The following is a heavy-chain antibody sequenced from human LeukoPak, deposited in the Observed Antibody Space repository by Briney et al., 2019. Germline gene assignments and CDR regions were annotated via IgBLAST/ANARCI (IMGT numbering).Heavy chain of an antibody. V-gene: IGHV4-4*07. CDR1: GCSISSYY. CDR2: IYTSGST. CDR3: ARDSYIAVAGTNYYYGMDV. D-gene: IGHD6-19*01. Sequence: PSETLSLTCTVSGCSISSYYWSWIRQPAGKGLEWIGRIYTSGSTNYNPSLKSRVTMSVDTSKNQFSLKLSSVTAADTAVYYCARDSYIAVAGTNYYYGMDVWGQGTTVTVSS. J-gene: IGHJ6*02.